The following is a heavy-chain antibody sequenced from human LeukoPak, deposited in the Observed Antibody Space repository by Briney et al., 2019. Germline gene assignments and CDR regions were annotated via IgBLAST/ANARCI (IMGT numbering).Heavy chain of an antibody. CDR3: ARERGYSYGYPYYYYYYMDV. Sequence: SETLSLTCAVYGGSFSGYYWSWIRQPAGKGLEWIGRIYTSGSTNYNPSLKSRVTISVDTSKNQFSLKLSSVTAADTAVYYCARERGYSYGYPYYYYYYMDVWGKGTTVTISS. V-gene: IGHV4-4*07. D-gene: IGHD5-18*01. CDR1: GGSFSGYY. CDR2: IYTSGST. J-gene: IGHJ6*03.